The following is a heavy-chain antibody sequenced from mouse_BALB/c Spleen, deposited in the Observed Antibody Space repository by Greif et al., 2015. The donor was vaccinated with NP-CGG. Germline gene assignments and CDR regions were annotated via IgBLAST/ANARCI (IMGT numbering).Heavy chain of an antibody. Sequence: EVHLVESGGGLVRPGGSLKLSCAASGFVFSSYDMSWVRQTPEKRLEWVAYISSGGGGTYYPDTVKGRFTISRDNAKNTLFLQMSSLKSEYTAMYYCARYDGYYYYAMDYWGQGTSVTVSS. J-gene: IGHJ4*01. D-gene: IGHD2-3*01. V-gene: IGHV5-12-1*01. CDR1: GFVFSSYD. CDR3: ARYDGYYYYAMDY. CDR2: ISSGGGGT.